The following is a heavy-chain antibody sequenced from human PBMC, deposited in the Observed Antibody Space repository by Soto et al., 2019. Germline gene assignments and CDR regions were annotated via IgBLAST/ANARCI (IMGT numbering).Heavy chain of an antibody. CDR2: IYSSGST. CDR3: ARGQRISDWFDP. D-gene: IGHD3-3*02. V-gene: IGHV4-4*07. J-gene: IGHJ5*02. Sequence: PSETLSLTCTISGGAIGSHYWTWIRQPAGRGLEWVGRIYSSGSTQYNPSLQRRVTMTLDTSKNQFSLRLESVTAADTVVYYSARGQRISDWFDPWGQGTLVTVSS. CDR1: GGAIGSHY.